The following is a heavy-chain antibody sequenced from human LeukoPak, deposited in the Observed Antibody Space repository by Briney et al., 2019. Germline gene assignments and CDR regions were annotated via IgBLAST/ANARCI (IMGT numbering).Heavy chain of an antibody. CDR2: IKQDGSEK. CDR1: GFTFSSYW. J-gene: IGHJ4*02. Sequence: GGSLRLSCAASGFTFSSYWMSWVRQAPGKGLEWVANIKQDGSEKYYVDSVKGRFTISRDNAKNSLYLQMNTLRDEDTAVYSCARDGVRDGLYFDRWGQGTQVTVSS. CDR3: ARDGVRDGLYFDR. D-gene: IGHD5-24*01. V-gene: IGHV3-7*01.